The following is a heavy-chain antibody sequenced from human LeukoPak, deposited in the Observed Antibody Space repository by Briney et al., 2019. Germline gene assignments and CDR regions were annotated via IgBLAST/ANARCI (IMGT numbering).Heavy chain of an antibody. CDR1: GGSISSSSYF. J-gene: IGHJ6*03. Sequence: PSETLSLTCTVSGGSISSSSYFWGWIRQPPGKGLEWIGSIYSGSTYYNPSLKSRVTISVDTSKNQFSLKLSSVTAADTAVFYCARDVRGSSGRYYYYYMDVWGKGTTVTVSS. V-gene: IGHV4-39*07. CDR2: IYSGST. CDR3: ARDVRGSSGRYYYYYMDV. D-gene: IGHD3-22*01.